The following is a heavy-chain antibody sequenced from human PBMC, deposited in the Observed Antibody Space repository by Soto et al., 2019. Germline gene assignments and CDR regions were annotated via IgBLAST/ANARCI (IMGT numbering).Heavy chain of an antibody. D-gene: IGHD6-6*01. Sequence: ASVKVSCKASGYTFTGYYMHWVRQAPGQGLEWMGWINPNSGGTNYAQKFQGWVTMTRDTSISTAYMELSRLRSDDTAVYYCAREYSSSPLLSRPPALDIWGQGTMVTGSS. J-gene: IGHJ3*02. CDR3: AREYSSSPLLSRPPALDI. V-gene: IGHV1-2*04. CDR1: GYTFTGYY. CDR2: INPNSGGT.